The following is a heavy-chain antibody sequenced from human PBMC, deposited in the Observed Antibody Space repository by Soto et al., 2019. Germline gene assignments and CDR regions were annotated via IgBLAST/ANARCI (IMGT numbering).Heavy chain of an antibody. D-gene: IGHD3-9*01. V-gene: IGHV3-23*01. Sequence: GGSLRLSCAASGFTFSSYAMSWVRQAPGKGLEWVSAISGSGGSTYYADSVKGRFTISRDNSKNTLYLQMNSLRAEDTAVYYCAKESLVDDILTVYSAWFAPWGQGTLVTVSS. CDR3: AKESLVDDILTVYSAWFAP. CDR1: GFTFSSYA. CDR2: ISGSGGST. J-gene: IGHJ5*02.